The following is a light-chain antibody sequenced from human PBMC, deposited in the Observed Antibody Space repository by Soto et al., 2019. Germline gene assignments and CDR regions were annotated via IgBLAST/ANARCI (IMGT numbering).Light chain of an antibody. J-gene: IGKJ5*01. V-gene: IGKV1-39*01. CDR2: AAS. CDR3: QQSYTTPIT. Sequence: DIQMTQSPYTLSASVGDRVTITCRASQTISSHLNWYQQKPGKAPNLLVYAASSLQSGVPSRFTGSGSGTDFTLTISSLQPEDFAAYFCQQSYTTPITFGQGTRLEIK. CDR1: QTISSH.